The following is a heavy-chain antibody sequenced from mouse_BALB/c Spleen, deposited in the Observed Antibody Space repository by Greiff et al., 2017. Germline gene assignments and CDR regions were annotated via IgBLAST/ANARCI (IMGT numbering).Heavy chain of an antibody. CDR1: GFNIKDTY. V-gene: IGHV14-3*02. J-gene: IGHJ4*01. Sequence: EVQLQQSGAELVKPGASVKLSCTASGFNIKDTYMHWVKQRPEQSLEWIGSIDPANGNTNYDPKFQGKATMTADTSSNTAYLQLSSLTSEDTAVYFCARADVRGYAMDCWGRGTSVTVSS. CDR3: ARADVRGYAMDC. CDR2: IDPANGNT. D-gene: IGHD2-14*01.